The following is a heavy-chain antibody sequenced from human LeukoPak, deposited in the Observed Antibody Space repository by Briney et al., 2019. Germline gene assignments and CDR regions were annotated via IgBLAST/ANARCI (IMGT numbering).Heavy chain of an antibody. V-gene: IGHV1-24*01. Sequence: ASVKVSCKVSGYNLTELSMHWVRQAPGKGLEWMGGFDPEDGETIYAQKLQGRVTMTTDTSTGTAYMELRSLRSDDTAVYYCARGDDPYSSSSSQGYWGQGTLVSVSS. CDR1: GYNLTELS. J-gene: IGHJ4*02. D-gene: IGHD6-6*01. CDR3: ARGDDPYSSSSSQGY. CDR2: FDPEDGET.